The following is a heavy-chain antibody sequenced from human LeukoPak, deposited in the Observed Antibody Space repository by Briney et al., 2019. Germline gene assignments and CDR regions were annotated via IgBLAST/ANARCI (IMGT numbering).Heavy chain of an antibody. CDR3: ARDREGLERQPSGHKSGYYYYMDV. CDR1: GFTFSSYR. V-gene: IGHV3-21*01. D-gene: IGHD1-1*01. CDR2: ISSSSSYI. J-gene: IGHJ6*03. Sequence: GGSLRLSCAASGFTFSSYRMNWVRQAPGKGLEWVSSISSSSSYIYYADSVKGRFTISRDNAKNSLYLQMNSLRAEDTAVYYCARDREGLERQPSGHKSGYYYYMDVWGEGTTVTVSS.